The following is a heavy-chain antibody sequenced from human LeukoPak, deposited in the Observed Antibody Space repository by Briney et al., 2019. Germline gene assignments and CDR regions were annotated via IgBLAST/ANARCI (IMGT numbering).Heavy chain of an antibody. CDR2: IYPGDSDT. J-gene: IGHJ4*02. D-gene: IGHD5-18*01. CDR3: ARGVDTAMDMFDY. V-gene: IGHV5-51*01. Sequence: KHGESLKISCKGSGYSFTSYWIGWVRQMPGKGLEWMGIIYPGDSDTRYSPSFQGQVTISADKSISTAYLQWSSLKASDTAMYYCARGVDTAMDMFDYWGQGTLVTVSS. CDR1: GYSFTSYW.